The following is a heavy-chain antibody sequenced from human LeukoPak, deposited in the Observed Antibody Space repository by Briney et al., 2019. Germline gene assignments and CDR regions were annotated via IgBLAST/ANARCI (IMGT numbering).Heavy chain of an antibody. D-gene: IGHD2-21*01. J-gene: IGHJ4*02. V-gene: IGHV3-73*01. Sequence: GGSLRLSCAASGFTFSASVMHWVRQASGKGLEWVGRIRSKGNNYATTYAASVKGRFTISRDDSKSTAYLQLNSLKTGDTAIYYCTRHDGEPDDRVDYWGQGTLVTVSS. CDR1: GFTFSASV. CDR3: TRHDGEPDDRVDY. CDR2: IRSKGNNYAT.